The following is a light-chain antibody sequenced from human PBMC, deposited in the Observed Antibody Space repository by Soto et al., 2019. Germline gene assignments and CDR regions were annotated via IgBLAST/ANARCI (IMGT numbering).Light chain of an antibody. J-gene: IGKJ1*01. CDR2: DAS. V-gene: IGKV3-11*01. CDR1: QTVTTY. Sequence: EIVLTQSPATLSLSLGDRVTISCRASQTVTTYLAWYQQKPGQAPRLLIYDASNMATGIPARFSGSGSGTDFSLTISSLQPEDFAVYYCQQRSNCPQTFGQGTKVEVK. CDR3: QQRSNCPQT.